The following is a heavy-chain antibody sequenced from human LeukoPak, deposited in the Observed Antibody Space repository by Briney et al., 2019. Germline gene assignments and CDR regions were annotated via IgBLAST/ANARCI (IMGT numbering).Heavy chain of an antibody. V-gene: IGHV3-48*03. CDR3: ARISYGNIGLVRAFDI. CDR1: GFTFSRYE. D-gene: IGHD3-10*01. Sequence: GGSLRLSCAASGFTFSRYEMNWVRQAPGKGLEWTSYISSSASTIYYADSVKGRFTISRDNAKNSLYLQMNSLRAEDTAVYYCARISYGNIGLVRAFDIWGQGTMVTVSS. J-gene: IGHJ3*02. CDR2: ISSSASTI.